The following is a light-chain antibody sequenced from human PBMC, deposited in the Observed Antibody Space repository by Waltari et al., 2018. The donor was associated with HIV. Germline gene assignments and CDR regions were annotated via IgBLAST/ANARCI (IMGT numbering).Light chain of an antibody. Sequence: SSELTQDPAVSVALGQTVKIACLGDSLRQYYESGYRLRPGQAPQLLVYGKNSRPSGIPDRFSASSSGNRAFLTITGARAEDEADYYCACWDRSGDYILFGGGTSLTGL. CDR2: GKN. V-gene: IGLV3-19*01. J-gene: IGLJ2*01. CDR1: SLRQYY. CDR3: ACWDRSGDYIL.